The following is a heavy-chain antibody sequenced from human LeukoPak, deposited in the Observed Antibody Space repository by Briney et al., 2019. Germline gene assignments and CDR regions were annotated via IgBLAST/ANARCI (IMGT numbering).Heavy chain of an antibody. CDR3: ARLSGNPTRLTAPDY. Sequence: PGGSLRLSCEASGFIFSGYDMSWFRQAPGKGLEYVSSLSENERVAFFANSVKGRFTISRDDSKSTLYLQMGSLTTEDTAVYYCARLSGNPTRLTAPDYWGQGTLVTVSS. CDR1: GFIFSGYD. V-gene: IGHV3-64*01. CDR2: LSENERVA. J-gene: IGHJ4*02. D-gene: IGHD2-21*02.